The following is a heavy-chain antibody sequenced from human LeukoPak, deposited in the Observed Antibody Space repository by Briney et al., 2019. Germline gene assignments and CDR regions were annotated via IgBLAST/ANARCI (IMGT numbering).Heavy chain of an antibody. Sequence: GGSLRLSCAVSGLTLSTNYMSWVRQAPGKGLEWVSIIYAGGRTFYAASVKGRFTISRDDSQNTLSLQMNGLRAEDSAVYYCTRVVGGTASIDYCDYWGQGTLVTVSS. V-gene: IGHV3-66*01. D-gene: IGHD2-21*01. CDR2: IYAGGRT. CDR1: GLTLSTNY. CDR3: TRVVGGTASIDYCDY. J-gene: IGHJ4*02.